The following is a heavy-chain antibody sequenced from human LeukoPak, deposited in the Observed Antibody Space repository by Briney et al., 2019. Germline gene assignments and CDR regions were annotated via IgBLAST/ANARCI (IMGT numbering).Heavy chain of an antibody. CDR2: ISSSSSTI. J-gene: IGHJ4*02. CDR3: AKDGYSSSSLYFDY. D-gene: IGHD6-6*01. CDR1: GFTFSSYA. V-gene: IGHV3-23*01. Sequence: PGGSLRLSCAASGFTFSSYAMSWVRQAPGKGLEWVSYISSSSSTIYYADSVKGRFTISRDNSKNTLYLQMNSLRAEDTAVYYCAKDGYSSSSLYFDYWGQGTLVTVSS.